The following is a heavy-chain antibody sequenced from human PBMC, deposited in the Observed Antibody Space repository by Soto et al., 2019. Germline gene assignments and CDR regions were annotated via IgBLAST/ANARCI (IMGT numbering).Heavy chain of an antibody. CDR2: INHSGST. J-gene: IGHJ4*02. CDR3: ARGGPGSSGWSFDY. V-gene: IGHV4-39*07. D-gene: IGHD6-19*01. CDR1: GDSVTSGNYY. Sequence: SETLSLTCTVSGDSVTSGNYYWSWIRQPPGKGLEWIGEINHSGSTNYNPSLKSRVTISVDTSKNQFSLKLSSVTAADTAVYYCARGGPGSSGWSFDYWGQGTLVTVSS.